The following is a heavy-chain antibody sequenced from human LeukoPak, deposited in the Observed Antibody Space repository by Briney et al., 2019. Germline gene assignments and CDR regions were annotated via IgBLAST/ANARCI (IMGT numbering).Heavy chain of an antibody. D-gene: IGHD2-2*01. J-gene: IGHJ4*02. CDR3: ARAPTVSVGYCSSASCQADY. V-gene: IGHV3-21*01. CDR1: GFTFSRYT. CDR2: ISGDSKYI. Sequence: GGSLRLSCAGSGFTFSRYTFNWVRQAPGRGLEWVSAISGDSKYIYYTDSVKGRFTISRDNARNSVYLQMNSLGVEDTAVYCCARAPTVSVGYCSSASCQADYWGQGTLVTVSS.